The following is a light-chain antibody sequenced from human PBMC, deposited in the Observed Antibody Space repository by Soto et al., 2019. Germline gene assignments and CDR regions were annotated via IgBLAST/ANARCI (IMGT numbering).Light chain of an antibody. Sequence: QSVLTQPPSVSGAPGQRVTISCTGSSSNIGAGYDVHWYQQLPGTAPKLLIYGNSNRPSGVPDRFSGSKSGTSASLAITGIQAEDEADYYCQSYDSSLSCVFGGGTKVTVL. CDR1: SSNIGAGYD. V-gene: IGLV1-40*01. J-gene: IGLJ2*01. CDR2: GNS. CDR3: QSYDSSLSCV.